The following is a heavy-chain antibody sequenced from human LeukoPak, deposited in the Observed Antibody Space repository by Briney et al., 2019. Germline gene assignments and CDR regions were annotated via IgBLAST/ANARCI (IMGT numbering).Heavy chain of an antibody. CDR1: GFSVSSNY. V-gene: IGHV3-66*01. CDR2: IYSGGNT. Sequence: GGSLRLSCAASGFSVSSNYMSWVRQAPGKGLECVSVIYSGGNTYYADSVKGRLTISRDKSKNTLYLQMNSLRAEDTAVYYCAELGITMIGGVWGKGTTVTISS. CDR3: AELGITMIGGV. J-gene: IGHJ6*04. D-gene: IGHD3-10*02.